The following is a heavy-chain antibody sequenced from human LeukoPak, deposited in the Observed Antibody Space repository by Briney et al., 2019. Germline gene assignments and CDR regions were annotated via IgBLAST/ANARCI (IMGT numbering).Heavy chain of an antibody. J-gene: IGHJ6*03. CDR2: ISSGGDSI. Sequence: PGGSLRLSCVVSGFTLSSYSVSWIRQAPGKGLEWLSYISSGGDSIYYADYVKGRSTISRDNAKNSVSLQMNTLRAEDTAVYYCASGSYGSGFYYFYYMDVWGKGTTVTVSS. V-gene: IGHV3-48*04. D-gene: IGHD3-10*01. CDR1: GFTLSSYS. CDR3: ASGSYGSGFYYFYYMDV.